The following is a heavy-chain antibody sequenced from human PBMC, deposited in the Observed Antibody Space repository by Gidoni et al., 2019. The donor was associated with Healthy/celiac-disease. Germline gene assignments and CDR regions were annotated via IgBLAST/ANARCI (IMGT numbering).Heavy chain of an antibody. Sequence: QVQLVESGGGVVQPGTSLRLSCAASGFTFSSYGMHWVLQAPGKGLEWVAVIWYDGSNKYYADSVKGRFTISRDNSKNTLYLQMNSLRAEDTAVYYCARDNQFHFDYWGQGTLVTVSS. J-gene: IGHJ4*02. D-gene: IGHD2-2*01. CDR1: GFTFSSYG. CDR3: ARDNQFHFDY. CDR2: IWYDGSNK. V-gene: IGHV3-33*01.